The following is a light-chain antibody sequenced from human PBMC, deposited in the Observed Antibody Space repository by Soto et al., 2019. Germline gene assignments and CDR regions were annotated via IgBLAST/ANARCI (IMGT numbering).Light chain of an antibody. CDR3: SSFTSTSTVL. V-gene: IGLV2-14*01. CDR2: EVS. Sequence: QSALTQPASVSGSPGQSITISCTGTSSDIGGYNYVSWYQQHPGKAPKVMIFEVSKRPSGVSNRFSGSKSGNMASLTISGLQAEDEGDYYCSSFTSTSTVLLGGGTKVTVL. J-gene: IGLJ2*01. CDR1: SSDIGGYNY.